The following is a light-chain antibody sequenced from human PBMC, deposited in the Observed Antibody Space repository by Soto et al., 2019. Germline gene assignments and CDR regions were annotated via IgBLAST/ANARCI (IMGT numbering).Light chain of an antibody. CDR1: QGISNY. J-gene: IGKJ1*01. Sequence: DIQMTQSPSSLSASVGDTVTITSRESQGISNYLAWYQQKPGKAPNLLIYKASSLESGVPSRFSGSASGTEFTLTISSLQPDDFATYYCQQYNSYPWTFGQGTKVEIK. V-gene: IGKV1-5*03. CDR2: KAS. CDR3: QQYNSYPWT.